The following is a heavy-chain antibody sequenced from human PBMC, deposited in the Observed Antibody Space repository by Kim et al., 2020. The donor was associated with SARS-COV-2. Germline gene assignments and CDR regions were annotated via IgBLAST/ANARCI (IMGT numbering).Heavy chain of an antibody. J-gene: IGHJ4*02. V-gene: IGHV1-46*01. CDR2: INPSGGST. D-gene: IGHD2-21*02. Sequence: ASVKVSCKASGYTFTSYYMHWVRQAPGQGLEWMGIINPSGGSTSYAQKFQGRVTMTRDTSTSTVYMELSSLRSEDTAVYYCASSLYCGGDCFIFDYWGQGTLVTVSS. CDR1: GYTFTSYY. CDR3: ASSLYCGGDCFIFDY.